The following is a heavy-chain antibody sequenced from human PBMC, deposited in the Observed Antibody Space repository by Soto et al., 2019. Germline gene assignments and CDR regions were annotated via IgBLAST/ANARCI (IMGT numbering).Heavy chain of an antibody. CDR3: ARMSGYCSGGSCYSGAFDI. CDR2: IDWDDDK. D-gene: IGHD2-15*01. CDR1: GFSLSTSGMC. J-gene: IGHJ3*02. V-gene: IGHV2-70*11. Sequence: GSGPTLVNPTQTLTLTCTFSGFSLSTSGMCVSWIRQPPGKAPEWLARIDWDDDKYYSTSLKTRLTISKDTSKNQVVLTMTNMDPVDTATYYCARMSGYCSGGSCYSGAFDIWGQGTMVTVSS.